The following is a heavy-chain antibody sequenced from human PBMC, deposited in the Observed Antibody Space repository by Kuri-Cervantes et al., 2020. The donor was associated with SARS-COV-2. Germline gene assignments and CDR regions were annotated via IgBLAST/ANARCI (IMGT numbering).Heavy chain of an antibody. V-gene: IGHV3-21*04. CDR1: GFSFSTYD. CDR2: ISVTSKYI. Sequence: GESLKISCAASGFSFSTYDMNWVRQAPGKGLEWVSCISVTSKYIYYADSVKGRFTISRDNAKNSLYLQMDSLRAEDTAVYYCAKDSTVAMVTAFDYWGQGTLVTVSS. J-gene: IGHJ4*02. CDR3: AKDSTVAMVTAFDY. D-gene: IGHD5-18*01.